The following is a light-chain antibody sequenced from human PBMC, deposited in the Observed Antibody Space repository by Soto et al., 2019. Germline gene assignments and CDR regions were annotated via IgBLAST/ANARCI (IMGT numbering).Light chain of an antibody. V-gene: IGLV2-23*01. Sequence: HSSLTQPASVSGCPGQSITISCTGTSSTVGGFNVVSWYQQHPGKAPKVIIYEGIKRPSGVSNRFSGSNSGSTASLTISGLQAEDEADYYCCSYVGATTYVFGTGTKVTVL. CDR1: SSTVGGFNV. J-gene: IGLJ1*01. CDR3: CSYVGATTYV. CDR2: EGI.